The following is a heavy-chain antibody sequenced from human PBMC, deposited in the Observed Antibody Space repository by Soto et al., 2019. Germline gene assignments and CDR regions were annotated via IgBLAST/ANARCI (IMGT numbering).Heavy chain of an antibody. J-gene: IGHJ2*01. CDR1: GFMFSSYA. CDR3: ARPIYGWYFDL. D-gene: IGHD3-9*01. CDR2: ISYDGSND. V-gene: IGHV3-30-3*01. Sequence: QVQLVESGGGVVQPGRSLRLSCAASGFMFSSYAMHWVRQAPGKGLEWVAVISYDGSNDYYTHSVKGRFTISRDNSKNTLFLQMNSLRAEDTAVYYYARPIYGWYFDLWGRGTLVTVSS.